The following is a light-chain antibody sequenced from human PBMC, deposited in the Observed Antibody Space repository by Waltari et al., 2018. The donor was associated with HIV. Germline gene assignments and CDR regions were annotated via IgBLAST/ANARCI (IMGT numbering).Light chain of an antibody. CDR3: GSYSTGIALVV. Sequence: QSALTQPASVSGSPGQSITITCTGAISDIGTYDHVSWYQQHPGRAPKHLMYAVIHRPSGVSNRFSASKSGNTASLTISVLQSDDEADYYCGSYSTGIALVVFGGGTKVTVL. CDR2: AVI. V-gene: IGLV2-14*03. CDR1: ISDIGTYDH. J-gene: IGLJ3*02.